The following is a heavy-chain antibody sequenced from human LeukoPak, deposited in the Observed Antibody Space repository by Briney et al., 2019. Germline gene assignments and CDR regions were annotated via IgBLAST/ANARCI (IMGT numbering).Heavy chain of an antibody. J-gene: IGHJ4*02. D-gene: IGHD1-1*01. CDR3: ARGGTRDNWVYYIDY. CDR1: GGPISNYY. Sequence: SETLSLTCAVSGGPISNYYWSWIRQSPEKGLEWIGYIYYSGHTNYNPSLKSRVTMSVDTSKNQFSLKLTSVTAADTAVYYCARGGTRDNWVYYIDYWGQGTLVTVSS. CDR2: IYYSGHT. V-gene: IGHV4-59*01.